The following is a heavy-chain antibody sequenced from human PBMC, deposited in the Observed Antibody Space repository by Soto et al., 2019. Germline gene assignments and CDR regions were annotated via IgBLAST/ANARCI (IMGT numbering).Heavy chain of an antibody. CDR2: INSDGSST. V-gene: IGHV3-74*01. Sequence: GGSLRLSCAASGFTFSSYWMHWVRQAPGKGLVWVSRINSDGSSTSYADSVKGRFTISRDNAKNTLYLQMNSLRAEDTAVYYCARDKVVPAANVRNYYYGMDVWGQGPTVTVSS. D-gene: IGHD2-2*01. CDR3: ARDKVVPAANVRNYYYGMDV. J-gene: IGHJ6*02. CDR1: GFTFSSYW.